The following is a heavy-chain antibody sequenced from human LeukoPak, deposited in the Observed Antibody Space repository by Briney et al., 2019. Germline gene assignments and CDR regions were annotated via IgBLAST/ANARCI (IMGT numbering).Heavy chain of an antibody. J-gene: IGHJ4*02. CDR1: GGSISSYY. CDR3: ARAGKRGYSYEKSFDY. D-gene: IGHD5-18*01. Sequence: SETLSLTCTVSGGSISSYYWSWIRQPPGKGLEWIGYIYYSGSTNYNPSLKSRVTISVDTSKNQFSLKLSSVTAADTAVYYCARAGKRGYSYEKSFDYWGQGTLVTVSS. CDR2: IYYSGST. V-gene: IGHV4-59*01.